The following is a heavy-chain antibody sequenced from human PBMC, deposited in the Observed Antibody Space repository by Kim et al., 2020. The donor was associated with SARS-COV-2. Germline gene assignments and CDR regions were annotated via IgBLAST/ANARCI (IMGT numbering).Heavy chain of an antibody. Sequence: DGETIYAQKFQGRVTMTEDTSTDTAYMELSSLRSEDTAVYYCATGRITMAWGQGTLVTVSS. J-gene: IGHJ5*02. V-gene: IGHV1-24*01. CDR3: ATGRITMA. D-gene: IGHD3-10*01. CDR2: DGET.